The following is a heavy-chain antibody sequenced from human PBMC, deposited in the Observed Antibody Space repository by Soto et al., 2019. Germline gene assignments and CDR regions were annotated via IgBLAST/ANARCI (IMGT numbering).Heavy chain of an antibody. Sequence: QVQLQESGPGLVKPSETLSLTCTVSGGSVSSGSYYRSWIRQPPGKGLEWIGYIYYSGSTNYNPSLKRRVTISVDTSKNQFSLKLSSVTAADTAVYYCARGIEGWYQGRYYYGMDVWGQGTTVTVSS. J-gene: IGHJ6*02. CDR2: IYYSGST. CDR3: ARGIEGWYQGRYYYGMDV. V-gene: IGHV4-61*01. D-gene: IGHD6-19*01. CDR1: GGSVSSGSYY.